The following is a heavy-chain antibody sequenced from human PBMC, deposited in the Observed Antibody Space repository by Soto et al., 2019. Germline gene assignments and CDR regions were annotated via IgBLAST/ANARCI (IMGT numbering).Heavy chain of an antibody. V-gene: IGHV1-24*01. J-gene: IGHJ4*02. D-gene: IGHD1-7*01. CDR2: FDPEDGET. Sequence: ASVKVSCKVSGYTLTELSMHWVRQAPGKGLEWMGGFDPEDGETIYAQKFQGRVTMTEDTSTDTAYMELSSLRSEDTAVYYCATRLREYNWNYVYFDYRGQGTLITGSS. CDR1: GYTLTELS. CDR3: ATRLREYNWNYVYFDY.